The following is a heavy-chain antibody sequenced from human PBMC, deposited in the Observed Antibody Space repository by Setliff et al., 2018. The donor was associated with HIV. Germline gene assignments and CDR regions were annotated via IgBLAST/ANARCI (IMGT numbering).Heavy chain of an antibody. J-gene: IGHJ4*02. CDR2: IVPVFGRT. V-gene: IGHV1-69*13. CDR3: ATLIHIPQPLDY. CDR1: GGTLNSET. Sequence: SVKVSCKASGGTLNSETLSWVRQAPGKGLEWMGGIVPVFGRTNYAQKFQGRVTITADESTSTVYMELSGLRSDDTAVYYCATLIHIPQPLDYWGQGTLVTAPQ.